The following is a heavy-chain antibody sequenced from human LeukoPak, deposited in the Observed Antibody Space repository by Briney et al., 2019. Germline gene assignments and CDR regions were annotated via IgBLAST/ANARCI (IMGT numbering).Heavy chain of an antibody. CDR1: GGSISSSSYY. J-gene: IGHJ4*02. CDR3: ASGAGIAARPEYYFDY. V-gene: IGHV4-39*01. Sequence: SETLSLTCTVSGGSISSSSYYWGWIRQPPGKGLEWIGSSYYSGSTYYNPSLKSRVTISVDTSKNQFSLKLSSVTAADTAVYYCASGAGIAARPEYYFDYWGQGTLVTVSS. D-gene: IGHD6-6*01. CDR2: SYYSGST.